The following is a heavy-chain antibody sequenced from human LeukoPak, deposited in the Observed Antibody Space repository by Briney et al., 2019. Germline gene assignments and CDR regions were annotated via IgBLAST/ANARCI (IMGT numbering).Heavy chain of an antibody. Sequence: GASVKVSCKASGYTFTSYYMHWVRQAPGQGLEWMGLINPISGTTTYAQRFQGRVTMTWDTSTSTVYMELSSLRSEDTAVYYCVRYSGYDPFDYWDQGSLVTVCS. CDR3: VRYSGYDPFDY. V-gene: IGHV1-46*03. J-gene: IGHJ4*02. CDR1: GYTFTSYY. CDR2: INPISGTT. D-gene: IGHD5-12*01.